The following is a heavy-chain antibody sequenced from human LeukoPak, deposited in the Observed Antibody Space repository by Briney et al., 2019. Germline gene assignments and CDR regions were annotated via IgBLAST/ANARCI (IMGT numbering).Heavy chain of an antibody. CDR3: ARSAPPRGVVVPAAIGDY. Sequence: PSETLSLTCTVSGGSISSSSYYWSWIRQPPGKGLEWIGEINHSGSTNYNPSLKSRVTISVDTSKNQFSLKLSSVTAADTAVYYCARSAPPRGVVVPAAIGDYWGQGTLVTVSS. D-gene: IGHD2-2*02. CDR2: INHSGST. J-gene: IGHJ4*02. V-gene: IGHV4-39*07. CDR1: GGSISSSSYY.